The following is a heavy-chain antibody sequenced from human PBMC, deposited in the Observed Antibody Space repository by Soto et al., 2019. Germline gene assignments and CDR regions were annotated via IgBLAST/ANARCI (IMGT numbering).Heavy chain of an antibody. CDR3: ARVKIAAAGPSFDY. D-gene: IGHD6-13*01. V-gene: IGHV1-2*04. Sequence: ASVKVSCKASGYTFTGYYIHWVRQAPGQGLEWMGWINPDSGGTNYAQKFQGWVTMTKDTSISTAYMELSRLGSDDTAVYYCARVKIAAAGPSFDYWGQGTLVTVSS. CDR1: GYTFTGYY. J-gene: IGHJ4*02. CDR2: INPDSGGT.